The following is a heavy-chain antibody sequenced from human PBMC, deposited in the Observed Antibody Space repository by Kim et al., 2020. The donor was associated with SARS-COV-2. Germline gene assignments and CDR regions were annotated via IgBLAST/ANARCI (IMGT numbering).Heavy chain of an antibody. D-gene: IGHD3-3*01. V-gene: IGHV5-10-1*01. CDR3: ARLDYDFWSGYSPQVAFDI. CDR2: IDPSDSYT. J-gene: IGHJ3*02. CDR1: GYSFTSYW. Sequence: GESLKISCKGSGYSFTSYWISWVRQMPGKGLEWMGRIDPSDSYTNYSPSFQGHVTISADKSISTAYLQWSSLKASDTAMYYCARLDYDFWSGYSPQVAFDIWGQGTMVTVSP.